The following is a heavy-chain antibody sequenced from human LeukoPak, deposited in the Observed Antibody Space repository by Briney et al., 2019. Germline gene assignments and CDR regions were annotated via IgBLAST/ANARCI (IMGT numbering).Heavy chain of an antibody. Sequence: PSETLSLTCAVYGGSFSGYYWSWIRQPPGKGLEWIGEINHSGSTNYNPSLKSRVTISVDTSKNQFSLKLSSVTAADTAVYYCARVSVNRSYWGPYYFDYWGQGTLVTVSS. CDR2: INHSGST. J-gene: IGHJ4*02. D-gene: IGHD1-26*01. V-gene: IGHV4-34*01. CDR3: ARVSVNRSYWGPYYFDY. CDR1: GGSFSGYY.